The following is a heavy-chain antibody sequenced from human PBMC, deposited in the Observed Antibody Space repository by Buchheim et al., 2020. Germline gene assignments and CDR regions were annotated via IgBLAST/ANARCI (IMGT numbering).Heavy chain of an antibody. V-gene: IGHV3-30*04. CDR1: GFTFSSYA. CDR3: ARDQESIAVAGTLDY. D-gene: IGHD6-19*01. J-gene: IGHJ4*02. Sequence: VQLVESGGGVVQPGRSLRLSCAASGFTFSSYAMHWVRQAPGKGLEWVAVISYDGSNKYYADSVKGRFTISRDNSKNTLYLQMNSLRAEDTAVYYCARDQESIAVAGTLDYWGQGTL. CDR2: ISYDGSNK.